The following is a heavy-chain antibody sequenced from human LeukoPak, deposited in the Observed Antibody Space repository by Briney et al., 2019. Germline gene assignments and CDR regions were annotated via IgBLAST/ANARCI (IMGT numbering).Heavy chain of an antibody. CDR3: ARVNYDSSGYNFDY. J-gene: IGHJ4*02. V-gene: IGHV4-31*03. CDR1: GGSISSGGYY. Sequence: SETLSLTCTVSGGSISSGGYYWSWIRQHLGKGLEWIGYINHSGTTYYNPSLKSRVTISVDTSKNQFSLKLSSVTAADTAVYYCARVNYDSSGYNFDYWGQGTLVTVSS. CDR2: INHSGTT. D-gene: IGHD3-22*01.